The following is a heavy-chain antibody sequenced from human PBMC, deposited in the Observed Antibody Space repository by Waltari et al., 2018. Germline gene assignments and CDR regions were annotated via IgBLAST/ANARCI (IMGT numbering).Heavy chain of an antibody. D-gene: IGHD5-12*01. J-gene: IGHJ4*02. CDR1: GFTFSTHN. Sequence: EVHLVESGGGLVQPGGSLRLSCAASGFTFSTHNMGWLRQAPGKWLEWVSINDVSTGASHYADSVKGRFSISRDKPKNTLYLQMNSLRAEDTAVYYCAKGGIEARLTDYWGQGTLVTVSS. V-gene: IGHV3-23*04. CDR3: AKGGIEARLTDY. CDR2: NDVSTGAS.